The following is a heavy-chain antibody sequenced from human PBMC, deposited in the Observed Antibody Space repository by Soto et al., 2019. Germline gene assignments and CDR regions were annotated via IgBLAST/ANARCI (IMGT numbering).Heavy chain of an antibody. CDR3: ARERLVADTYAPHYSYFGMDV. Sequence: PGGSLRLSCAASGFTFTRYSMNWVRQAPGKGLEWVSSISTSSTYIYYADSVKGRFTVSRDNAKNSLYLQMNSLRAEDTAVYYCARERLVADTYAPHYSYFGMDVWGQGTTVTVSS. CDR2: ISTSSTYI. J-gene: IGHJ6*02. CDR1: GFTFTRYS. V-gene: IGHV3-21*01. D-gene: IGHD5-18*01.